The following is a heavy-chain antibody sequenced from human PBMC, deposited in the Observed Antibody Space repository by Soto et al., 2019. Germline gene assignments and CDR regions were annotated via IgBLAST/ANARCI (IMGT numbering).Heavy chain of an antibody. J-gene: IGHJ4*02. Sequence: GGSLRLSCAASGFTFSSYAMSWVRQAPGKGLEWVSAISGSGGSTYYADSVKGRFTISRDNSKNTLYLQMNSLRAEDTAVYYCAKSVDYDFWSGYPAYDYWGQGTPVTVSS. CDR2: ISGSGGST. D-gene: IGHD3-3*01. V-gene: IGHV3-23*01. CDR1: GFTFSSYA. CDR3: AKSVDYDFWSGYPAYDY.